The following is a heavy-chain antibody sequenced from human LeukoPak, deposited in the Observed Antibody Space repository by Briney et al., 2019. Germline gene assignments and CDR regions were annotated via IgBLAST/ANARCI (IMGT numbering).Heavy chain of an antibody. CDR2: FDPEDGET. J-gene: IGHJ4*02. V-gene: IGHV1-24*01. D-gene: IGHD3-3*01. CDR1: GYTLTELS. CDR3: ATSILGGYYFDY. Sequence: ASVKVSCKVSGYTLTELSMHWVRQAPGKGLEWMGGFDPEDGETIYAQKFQGRVTMTEDTSTDTAYMELSSLRSEDTAVYYCATSILGGYYFDYWGQGTLVTVSS.